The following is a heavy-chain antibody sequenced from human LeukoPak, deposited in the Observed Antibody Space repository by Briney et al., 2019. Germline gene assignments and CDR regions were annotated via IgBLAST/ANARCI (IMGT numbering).Heavy chain of an antibody. CDR2: ISSNRGST. V-gene: IGHV3-64*01. CDR1: GFTFSSHT. Sequence: AGGSLRLSCAASGFTFSSHTMHWVRQAPGKGLEYVSAISSNRGSTYYANSVKGRFTISRDNSKNTLFLQMGSLRAEDMAVYYCAREDHFYYYMDVWGKGTTVTVSS. J-gene: IGHJ6*03. CDR3: AREDHFYYYMDV.